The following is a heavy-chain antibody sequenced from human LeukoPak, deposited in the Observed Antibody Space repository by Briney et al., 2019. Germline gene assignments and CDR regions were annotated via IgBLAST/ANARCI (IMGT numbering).Heavy chain of an antibody. D-gene: IGHD4-23*01. CDR3: AKEGRPNSGGGYFDY. CDR2: ISASGDKT. CDR1: GFTFSNFA. Sequence: GGSLRLSCAASGFTFSNFAMIWVRQAPGKGLEFVSAISASGDKTFYADSVKDRFTISRDNSKSTMYLQMNSLRPEDAAVYYCAKEGRPNSGGGYFDYWGQGALVTVSP. J-gene: IGHJ4*02. V-gene: IGHV3-23*01.